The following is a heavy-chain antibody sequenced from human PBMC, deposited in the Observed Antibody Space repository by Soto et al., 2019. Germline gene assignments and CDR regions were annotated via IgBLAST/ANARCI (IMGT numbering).Heavy chain of an antibody. CDR3: GVLYYDASDPYYFDY. D-gene: IGHD3-22*01. V-gene: IGHV4-30-4*01. CDR2: IVYNGST. CDR1: VASVSIGHSY. Sequence: SETLSVACSFSVASVSIGHSYWTWLRQPPGKGLDWLGYIVYNGSTSYDPSLKSRLTISIDTSKNRFSLRLSSVTAADAAVYYCGVLYYDASDPYYFDYWGRGALVTVSS. J-gene: IGHJ4*02.